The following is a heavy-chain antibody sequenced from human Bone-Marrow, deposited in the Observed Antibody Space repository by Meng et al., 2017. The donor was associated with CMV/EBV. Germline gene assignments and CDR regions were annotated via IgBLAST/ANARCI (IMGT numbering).Heavy chain of an antibody. J-gene: IGHJ6*02. Sequence: SETLTLTCAVYGGSFSGYYWSWIRQPPGKGLEWIGEINHGGSNNYNPSLKSRVTISVNTSKNQFTLKLSSVTAVDTAVYYCARRGILGYSSASGRNYGMDVWGQGTTVTVSS. CDR1: GGSFSGYY. D-gene: IGHD6-6*01. CDR3: ARRGILGYSSASGRNYGMDV. CDR2: INHGGSN. V-gene: IGHV4-34*01.